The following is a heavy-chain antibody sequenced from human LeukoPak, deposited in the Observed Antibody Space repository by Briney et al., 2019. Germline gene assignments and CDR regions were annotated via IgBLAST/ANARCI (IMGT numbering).Heavy chain of an antibody. CDR3: ARVARGDYYYYYMDV. V-gene: IGHV3-30*02. D-gene: IGHD3-10*01. J-gene: IGHJ6*03. CDR1: GFTFSSYG. CDR2: IRYDESDK. Sequence: PGGSLRLSCAASGFTFSSYGMHWVRQAPGKGLEWVAFIRYDESDKYYADSVKGRFAISRDNSKNTLYLQMNSLRAEDTALYYCARVARGDYYYYYMDVWGKGTTVTVSS.